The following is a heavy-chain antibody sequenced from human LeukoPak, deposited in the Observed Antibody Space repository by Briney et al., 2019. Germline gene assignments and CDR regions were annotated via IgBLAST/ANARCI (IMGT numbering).Heavy chain of an antibody. CDR1: GFTFSSYD. V-gene: IGHV3-30*02. CDR2: IRYDGSNK. J-gene: IGHJ3*02. Sequence: GGSLRLSCAASGFTFSSYDMHWVRQAPGKGLEWVAFIRYDGSNKYYADSVKGRFTISRDNSKNTLYLQMNSLRAEDTALYYCAKDIAVAGTMDAFDIWAKGQWSPSLQ. CDR3: AKDIAVAGTMDAFDI. D-gene: IGHD6-19*01.